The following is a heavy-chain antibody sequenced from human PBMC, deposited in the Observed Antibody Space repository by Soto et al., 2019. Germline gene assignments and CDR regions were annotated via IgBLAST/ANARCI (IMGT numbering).Heavy chain of an antibody. Sequence: ASVKVSCKASGYTFTSYDINWVRQATGQGLEWMGWINAGNGNTKYSQKFQGRVTITRDTSASTAYMELSSLRSEDTAVYYCARGGLTIFGVVIIPSYYYGMDVWGQGTTVTVSS. V-gene: IGHV1-3*01. D-gene: IGHD3-3*01. CDR2: INAGNGNT. CDR1: GYTFTSYD. CDR3: ARGGLTIFGVVIIPSYYYGMDV. J-gene: IGHJ6*02.